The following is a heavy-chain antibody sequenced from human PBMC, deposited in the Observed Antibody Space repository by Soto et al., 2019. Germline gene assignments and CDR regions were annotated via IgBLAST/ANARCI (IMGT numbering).Heavy chain of an antibody. CDR1: GFTFDDYA. CDR3: AKDDNYGDYGSGAFDT. Sequence: LRLSCAASGFTFDDYAMHWVRQAPGKGLEWVSGISWNSGSIGYADSVKGRFTISRDNAKNSLYLQMNSLRAEDTALYYCAKDDNYGDYGSGAFDTWGQGTMVTVSS. CDR2: ISWNSGSI. V-gene: IGHV3-9*01. D-gene: IGHD4-17*01. J-gene: IGHJ3*02.